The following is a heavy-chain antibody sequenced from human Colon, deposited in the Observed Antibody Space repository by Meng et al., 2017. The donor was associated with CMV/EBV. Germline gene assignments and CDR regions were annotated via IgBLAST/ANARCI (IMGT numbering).Heavy chain of an antibody. J-gene: IGHJ4*02. CDR3: ASSTHTYYDFWSGYPATWYFDY. V-gene: IGHV4-38-2*02. CDR2: IYHSGST. Sequence: SETLSLTCTVFGYSISSGYYWGWIRQPPGKGLEWIGSIYHSGSTYYNPSLKSRVTISVDTSKNQFSLKLSSVTAADTAVYYCASSTHTYYDFWSGYPATWYFDYWGQGTLVTVSS. D-gene: IGHD3-3*01. CDR1: GYSISSGYY.